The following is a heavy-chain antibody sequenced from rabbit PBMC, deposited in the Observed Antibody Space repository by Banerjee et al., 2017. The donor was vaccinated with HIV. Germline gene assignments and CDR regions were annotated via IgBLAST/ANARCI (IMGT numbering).Heavy chain of an antibody. CDR1: GIDFSSYYY. Sequence: QQQLEESGGGLVKPGGTLTLTCKASGIDFSSYYYMCWVRQAPGKGLELIACIYTTSGSSLYASWLNGRFTISRSTSLSTVDLQLHSLIAADTATYFCVRGASDSGYYSLWGQGTLVTVS. V-gene: IGHV1S43*01. CDR3: VRGASDSGYYSL. J-gene: IGHJ4*01. CDR2: IYTTSGSS. D-gene: IGHD1-1*01.